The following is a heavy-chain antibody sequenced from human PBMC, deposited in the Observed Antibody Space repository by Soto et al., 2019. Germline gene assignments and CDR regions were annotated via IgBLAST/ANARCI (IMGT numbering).Heavy chain of an antibody. CDR3: ARGSGLAPDY. D-gene: IGHD3-3*01. CDR2: ISSSSSYI. V-gene: IGHV3-21*01. J-gene: IGHJ4*02. Sequence: EVQLVESGGGLVKPGGSLRLSCAASGFTFSSYSMNWVRQAPGKGLEWVSSISSSSSYIYYADSVKGRFTISRDNAKNSPYLQMNSRRAEDTAVYYCARGSGLAPDYWGQGTLVTVSS. CDR1: GFTFSSYS.